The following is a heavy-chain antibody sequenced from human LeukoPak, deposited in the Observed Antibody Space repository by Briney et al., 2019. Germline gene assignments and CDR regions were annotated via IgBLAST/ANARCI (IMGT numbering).Heavy chain of an antibody. D-gene: IGHD3-22*01. CDR2: VYTTGNT. J-gene: IGHJ5*01. CDR3: ARDRSYYSDTGADS. Sequence: SETLSLTCTVSGYSIRSAYYWSWIRQPAGKGLEWIGRVYTTGNTNYNPSLWSRVTISVDTSKNQFSLRLSSVTAADTAVYYCARDRSYYSDTGADSWGQGTLVIVSS. V-gene: IGHV4-4*07. CDR1: GYSIRSAYY.